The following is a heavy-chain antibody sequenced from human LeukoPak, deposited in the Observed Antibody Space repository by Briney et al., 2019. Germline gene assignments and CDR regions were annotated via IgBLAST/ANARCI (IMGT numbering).Heavy chain of an antibody. J-gene: IGHJ4*02. CDR3: TSRAYYYDSSALTLDY. Sequence: PGGSLRLSCAASGFTFSGSAMHWVRQASGKGLEWVGRIRSKANSYATAYAASVKGRFTISRDDSKNTAYLQMNSLKTEDTAVYYCTSRAYYYDSSALTLDYWGQGTLVTVSS. CDR1: GFTFSGSA. CDR2: IRSKANSYAT. D-gene: IGHD3-22*01. V-gene: IGHV3-73*01.